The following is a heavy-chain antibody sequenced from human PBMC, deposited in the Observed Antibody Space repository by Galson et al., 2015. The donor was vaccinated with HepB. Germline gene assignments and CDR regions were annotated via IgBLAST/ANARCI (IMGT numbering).Heavy chain of an antibody. Sequence: SLRLSCAASGFTFSSYAMHWVRQAPGKGLEYVSAISSNGGSTYYADSVKGRFTISRDNSKNTLYLQMSSLRAEDTAVYYCVKGKPTLTGTYRYYFDYWGQGTLVTVSS. CDR3: VKGKPTLTGTYRYYFDY. J-gene: IGHJ4*02. CDR1: GFTFSSYA. V-gene: IGHV3-64D*06. D-gene: IGHD1-20*01. CDR2: ISSNGGST.